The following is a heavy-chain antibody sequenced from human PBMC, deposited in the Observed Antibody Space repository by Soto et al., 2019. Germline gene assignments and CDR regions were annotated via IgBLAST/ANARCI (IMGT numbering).Heavy chain of an antibody. CDR3: GRDRRGHSYASYYYGMDV. J-gene: IGHJ6*02. D-gene: IGHD5-18*01. Sequence: SVKVSCKTSGYTFTSHGISWVRQAPGQGLEWMGGIIPTFGTTNFAQKFQGRVTITAGESTSTAYMELSSLRSEDTAVYYCGRDRRGHSYASYYYGMDVWGQGTTVTVSS. CDR2: IIPTFGTT. V-gene: IGHV1-69*13. CDR1: GYTFTSHG.